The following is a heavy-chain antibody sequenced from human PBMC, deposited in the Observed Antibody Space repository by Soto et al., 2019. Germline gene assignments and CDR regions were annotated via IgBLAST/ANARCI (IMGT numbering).Heavy chain of an antibody. Sequence: HPGGSLRLSCAASGFTFSSYGMHWVRQAPGKGLEWVAVISYDGSNKYYADSVKGRFTISRDNSKNTLYLQMNSLRAEDTAVYYCAKDDSLSKVLKQQLSNWFDPWGQGTLVTVSS. D-gene: IGHD6-13*01. J-gene: IGHJ5*02. CDR2: ISYDGSNK. CDR1: GFTFSSYG. V-gene: IGHV3-30*18. CDR3: AKDDSLSKVLKQQLSNWFDP.